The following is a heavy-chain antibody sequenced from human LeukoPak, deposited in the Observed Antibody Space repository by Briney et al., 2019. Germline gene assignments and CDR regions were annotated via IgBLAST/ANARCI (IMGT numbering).Heavy chain of an antibody. V-gene: IGHV1-2*02. D-gene: IGHD4-23*01. CDR2: INPNSGGT. J-gene: IGHJ4*02. Sequence: ASVKVSCKASGYTFTGYYMHWVRQAPGQGLEWMGWINPNSGGTNYAQKFQDRVTVTTDTSTNTAYMELRSLRSDDTAVYYCARDDYGGNSGLFDYWGQGTLVTVSS. CDR1: GYTFTGYY. CDR3: ARDDYGGNSGLFDY.